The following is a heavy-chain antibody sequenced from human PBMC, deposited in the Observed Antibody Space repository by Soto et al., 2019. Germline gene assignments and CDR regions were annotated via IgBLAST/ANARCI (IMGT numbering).Heavy chain of an antibody. CDR2: IYYSGIT. CDR1: GGSISTTSTY. CDR3: TCGPRISVGRQTITNFKWFDS. D-gene: IGHD2-21*01. Sequence: PSETLSLTCTVSGGSISTTSTYWAWIRQTPEKGLEWIGTIYYSGITYYNPSLKSRVAMPVDTSNNLFSLKLSSVTAADTAVYFCTCGPRISVGRQTITNFKWFDSWGQGSLVNVSS. V-gene: IGHV4-39*01. J-gene: IGHJ5*01.